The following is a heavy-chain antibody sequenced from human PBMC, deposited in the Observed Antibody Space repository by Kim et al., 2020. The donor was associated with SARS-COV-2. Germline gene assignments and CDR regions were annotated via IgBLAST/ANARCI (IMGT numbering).Heavy chain of an antibody. D-gene: IGHD1-26*01. J-gene: IGHJ4*02. CDR3: ARDGGGSGSYFGRVFGY. V-gene: IGHV1-18*01. CDR1: GYTFTSYG. Sequence: ASVKVSCKASGYTFTSYGISWVRQAPGQGLEWMGWISAYNGNTNYAQKLQGRVTMTTDTSTSTAYMGLRSLRSDDTAVYYCARDGGGSGSYFGRVFGYWGQGTLVTVSS. CDR2: ISAYNGNT.